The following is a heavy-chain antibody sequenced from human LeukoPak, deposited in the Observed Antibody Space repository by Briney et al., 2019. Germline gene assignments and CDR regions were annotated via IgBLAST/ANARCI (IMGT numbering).Heavy chain of an antibody. V-gene: IGHV3-21*01. CDR2: ISSSSSYI. CDR1: GFTFSSYS. CDR3: ARGTTQSFWSGYYAPDAFDI. Sequence: GGSLRLSCAASGFTFSSYSMNWVRQAPGKGLVWVSSISSSSSYIYYADSVKGRFTISRDNAKNSLYLQMNSLRAEDTAVYYCARGTTQSFWSGYYAPDAFDIWGQGTMVTVSS. J-gene: IGHJ3*02. D-gene: IGHD3-3*01.